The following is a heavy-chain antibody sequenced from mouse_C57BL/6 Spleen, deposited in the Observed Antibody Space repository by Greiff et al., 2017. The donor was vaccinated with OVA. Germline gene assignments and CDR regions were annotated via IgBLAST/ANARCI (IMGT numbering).Heavy chain of an antibody. CDR2: IDPSDSYT. CDR1: GYTFTSYW. Sequence: QVQLQQPGAELVKPGASVKLSCKASGYTFTSYWMQWVKQRPGQGLAWIGEIDPSDSYTNYNQKFKGKATLTVDTSSSTASMQLSSLTAEDSAVYYCARKTRDAMDYWGQGTSVTVSS. J-gene: IGHJ4*01. CDR3: ARKTRDAMDY. V-gene: IGHV1-50*01.